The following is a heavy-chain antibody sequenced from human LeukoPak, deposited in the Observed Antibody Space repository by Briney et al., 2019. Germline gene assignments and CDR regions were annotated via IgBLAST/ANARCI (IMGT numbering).Heavy chain of an antibody. D-gene: IGHD3-22*01. J-gene: IGHJ4*02. CDR2: IYYSGST. CDR1: GGSISSSSYY. Sequence: SETLSLTCTVSGGSISSSSYYWGWIRQPPGKGLEWIGSIYYSGSTYYNPSLKSRVTISVDTSKNQFSLKLSSVTAADTAVYYCARGKRGPQRYYDSSGYYNYWGQGTLVTVSS. V-gene: IGHV4-39*01. CDR3: ARGKRGPQRYYDSSGYYNY.